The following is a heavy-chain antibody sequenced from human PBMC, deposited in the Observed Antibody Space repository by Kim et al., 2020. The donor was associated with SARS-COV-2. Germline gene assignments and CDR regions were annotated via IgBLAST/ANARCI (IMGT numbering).Heavy chain of an antibody. CDR3: ARQCIAAAGTCYYYYYGMDV. D-gene: IGHD6-13*01. CDR2: IYYSGST. V-gene: IGHV4-39*01. J-gene: IGHJ6*02. CDR1: GGSISSSSYY. Sequence: ETLSLTCTVSGGSISSSSYYWGWIRQPPGKGLEWIGSIYYSGSTYYNPSLKSRVTISVDTSKNQFSLKLSSVTAADTAVYYCARQCIAAAGTCYYYYYGMDVWGQGTTVTVSS.